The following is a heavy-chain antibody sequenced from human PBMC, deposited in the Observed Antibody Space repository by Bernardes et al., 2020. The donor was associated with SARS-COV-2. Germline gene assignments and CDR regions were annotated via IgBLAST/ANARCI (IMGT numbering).Heavy chain of an antibody. V-gene: IGHV1-18*01. Sequence: ASVKVSCLSSRYTFLSYLISWVRQAPAQGLEWMGRINAYNGNTHFVQKLQGRITMTTDTYTRKAYMEPRSLRSDGTAVYYCAREVIVGVPASIDRAVKYYYYGMDVWGQGTTVTVS. D-gene: IGHD2-2*02. J-gene: IGHJ6*02. CDR2: INAYNGNT. CDR1: RYTFLSYL. CDR3: AREVIVGVPASIDRAVKYYYYGMDV.